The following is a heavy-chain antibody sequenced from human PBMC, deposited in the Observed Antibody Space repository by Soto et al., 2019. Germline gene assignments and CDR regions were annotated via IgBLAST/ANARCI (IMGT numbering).Heavy chain of an antibody. CDR1: GGSFSGYY. V-gene: IGHV4-34*01. Sequence: QVQLQQWGAGLLKPSETLSLTCAVYGGSFSGYYWSWIRQPPGKGLEWIGEINHSGSTNYNPSLKRRVTISVDTSKNQFSLKLSSVTAADTAVYYCARGSGYCSGGSCYDAFDIWGQGTMVTVSS. D-gene: IGHD2-15*01. CDR2: INHSGST. J-gene: IGHJ3*02. CDR3: ARGSGYCSGGSCYDAFDI.